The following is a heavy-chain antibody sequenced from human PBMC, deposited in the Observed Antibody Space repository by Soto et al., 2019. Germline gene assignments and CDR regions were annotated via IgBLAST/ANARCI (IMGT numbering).Heavy chain of an antibody. CDR1: GFTFSSYA. CDR2: ISYDGSNK. CDR3: AKDRAWGIVVVVAATYFDY. V-gene: IGHV3-30-3*01. Sequence: GGSLRLSCAASGFTFSSYAMHWVRQAPGKGLEWVAVISYDGSNKYYADSVKGRFTISRDNSKNTLYLQMNSLRAEDTAVYYCAKDRAWGIVVVVAATYFDYWGQGTLVTVSS. D-gene: IGHD2-15*01. J-gene: IGHJ4*02.